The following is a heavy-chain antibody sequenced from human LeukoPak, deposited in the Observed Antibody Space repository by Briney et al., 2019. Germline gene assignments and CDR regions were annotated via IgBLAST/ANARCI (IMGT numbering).Heavy chain of an antibody. CDR1: GFTFSSYA. CDR2: TSSNGGST. J-gene: IGHJ3*02. CDR3: VVSYLYAFDI. Sequence: GGSLRLSCAASGFTFSSYAMSWVRQAPGKGLEYVSATSSNGGSTYYADSVKGRFTISRDNYKNTLNLQMSSLRAEDTAVYYCVVSYLYAFDIWGQGTMVTVSS. V-gene: IGHV3-64D*09. D-gene: IGHD5-18*01.